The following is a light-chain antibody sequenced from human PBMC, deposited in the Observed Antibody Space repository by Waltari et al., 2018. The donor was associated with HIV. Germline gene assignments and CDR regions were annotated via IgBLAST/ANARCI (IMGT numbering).Light chain of an antibody. J-gene: IGKJ4*01. V-gene: IGKV3-20*01. Sequence: EVVMTQSPATLAMSPGERATVSCRANQSISNNLAWYQQRRGQPPRLLIYSASSRATGIPDRFSGSGSGTDFTLTISRLEPEDFAVYYCQQYGSSPRTFGGGTKVEIK. CDR2: SAS. CDR3: QQYGSSPRT. CDR1: QSISNN.